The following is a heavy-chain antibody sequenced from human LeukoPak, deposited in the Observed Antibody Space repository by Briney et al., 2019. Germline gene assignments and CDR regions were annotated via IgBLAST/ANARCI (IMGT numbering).Heavy chain of an antibody. D-gene: IGHD3-9*01. V-gene: IGHV3-33*06. Sequence: PGRSLRLSCAASGFTFSSFGMHWVRQAPGKGLEWVAVIWFDGTNKYYVDSVKGGFTISRDNSKKTLYLQMNSLRAEDMAVYYCAKDQYDILTGTTYYFDYWGQGTLVTVSS. CDR3: AKDQYDILTGTTYYFDY. CDR1: GFTFSSFG. J-gene: IGHJ4*02. CDR2: IWFDGTNK.